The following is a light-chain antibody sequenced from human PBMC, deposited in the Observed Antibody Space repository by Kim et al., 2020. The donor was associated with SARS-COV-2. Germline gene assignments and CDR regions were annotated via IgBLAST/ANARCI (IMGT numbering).Light chain of an antibody. J-gene: IGLJ3*02. CDR1: SSNIGSNA. CDR3: AAWDDSLNGNWV. Sequence: QSLLTQPPSASGTPGQRVVISCSGRSSNIGSNAVYWYQQFPGAAPKLLIYSNDRRPSGVPDRFSGSKSGTSATLAISGLQSEDEADYYCAAWDDSLNGNWVFGGGTKLTVL. CDR2: SND. V-gene: IGLV1-44*01.